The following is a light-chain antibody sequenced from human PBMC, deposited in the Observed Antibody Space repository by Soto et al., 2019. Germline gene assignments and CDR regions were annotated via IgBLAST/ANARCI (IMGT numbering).Light chain of an antibody. CDR1: QSVSSN. Sequence: EIVMTQSPATLSVSPGERATLSCRASQSVSSNLAWYQQKPGQAPRLLIYSTSTTATGIPARFSGSGSGTEFTLTISTLQSEDFAVYYCQQYNNWPYTFGQGTKLEIK. CDR2: STS. J-gene: IGKJ2*01. CDR3: QQYNNWPYT. V-gene: IGKV3-15*01.